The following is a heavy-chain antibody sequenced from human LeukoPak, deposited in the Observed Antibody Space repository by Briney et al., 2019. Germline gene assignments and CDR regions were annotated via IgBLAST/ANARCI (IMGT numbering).Heavy chain of an antibody. Sequence: ASVKVSCKASGYTFTSYTLHWVRQAPGQRLEWMGWINGGNSNTKYSQECQGRVTITRDTSASTAYMELSSLRSGDTAVYYCARDSSGWYHWFDPWGQGTLVTVSS. CDR3: ARDSSGWYHWFDP. J-gene: IGHJ5*02. CDR2: INGGNSNT. V-gene: IGHV1-3*03. D-gene: IGHD6-19*01. CDR1: GYTFTSYT.